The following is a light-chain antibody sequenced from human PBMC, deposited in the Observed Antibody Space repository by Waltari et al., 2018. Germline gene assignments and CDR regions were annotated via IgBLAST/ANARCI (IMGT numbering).Light chain of an antibody. CDR1: ISDVGNYKS. J-gene: IGLJ2*01. CDR2: AVS. CDR3: SSYAGSSKGV. Sequence: QSALTQPASVSGSPGQTITLACTGTISDVGNYKSVSWYQQHPGKAPKLMIYAVSNRPSGVSDRFSGSKSGDMASLTISGLQPEDEAEYFCSSYAGSSKGVFGGGTKVTVL. V-gene: IGLV2-23*02.